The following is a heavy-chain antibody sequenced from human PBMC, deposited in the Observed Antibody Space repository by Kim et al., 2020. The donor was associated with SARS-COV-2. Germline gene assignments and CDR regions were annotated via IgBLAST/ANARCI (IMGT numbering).Heavy chain of an antibody. V-gene: IGHV4-31*03. Sequence: SETLSLTCTVSGGSISSGGYYWSWIRQHPGKGLEWIGYIYYSGSTYYNPSLKSRVTISVDTSKNQFSLKLSSVTAADTAVYYCARDWGYCSGGSCYSNTEYYYYGMDVWGQGTTVTVSS. D-gene: IGHD2-15*01. CDR3: ARDWGYCSGGSCYSNTEYYYYGMDV. CDR1: GGSISSGGYY. J-gene: IGHJ6*02. CDR2: IYYSGST.